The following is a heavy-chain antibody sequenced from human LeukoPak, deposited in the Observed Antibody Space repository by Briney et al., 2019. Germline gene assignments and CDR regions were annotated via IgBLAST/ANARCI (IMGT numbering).Heavy chain of an antibody. CDR1: GGSISSSSYY. V-gene: IGHV4-39*01. CDR2: IYYSGST. CDR3: ARRGRVNYYFDY. Sequence: SETLSLTCTVSGGSISSSSYYWGWIRQPPGKGLEWIGSIYYSGSTYYNPSLKSRVTIYVDTSKNQFSLKLSSVTAADTAVYYCARRGRVNYYFDYWGQGTLVTVSS. D-gene: IGHD3-10*01. J-gene: IGHJ4*02.